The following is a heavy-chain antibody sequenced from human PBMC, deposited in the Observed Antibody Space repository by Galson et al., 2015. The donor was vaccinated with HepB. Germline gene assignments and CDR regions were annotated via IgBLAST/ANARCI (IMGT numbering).Heavy chain of an antibody. J-gene: IGHJ6*02. CDR2: INSDGSST. CDR1: GFTFSSYW. Sequence: SLRLSCAASGFTFSSYWMHWVRQAPGKGLVWVSRINSDGSSTSYADSVKGRFTISRDNAKNTLYLQMNSLRAADTAVYYCARQGDFWSGYPYGMDVWGQGTTVTVSS. CDR3: ARQGDFWSGYPYGMDV. V-gene: IGHV3-74*01. D-gene: IGHD3-3*01.